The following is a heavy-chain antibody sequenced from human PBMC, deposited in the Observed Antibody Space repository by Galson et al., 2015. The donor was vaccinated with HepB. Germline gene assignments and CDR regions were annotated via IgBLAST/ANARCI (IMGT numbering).Heavy chain of an antibody. J-gene: IGHJ4*02. Sequence: ILGIANYAHNFQGRVTITADKSTSTAYMVLSSRGAEDTAMYYCATERHPGYYFDYWGQGTLVTVSS. CDR2: ILGIA. V-gene: IGHV1-69*04. CDR3: ATERHPGYYFDY.